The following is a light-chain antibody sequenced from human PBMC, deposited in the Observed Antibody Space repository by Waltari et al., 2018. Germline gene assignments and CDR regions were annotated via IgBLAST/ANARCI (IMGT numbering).Light chain of an antibody. J-gene: IGLJ1*01. CDR3: NSRDSNGNPFV. Sequence: SSELTQDPAVSVALGQTVRITCQGASLRYYYANWYRQKPGQAPLLVMYGKKNRPSGIPDRFSGSYSGDTASLTITGAQAEDEADYYCNSRDSNGNPFVFGPATKVTVL. V-gene: IGLV3-19*01. CDR1: SLRYYY. CDR2: GKK.